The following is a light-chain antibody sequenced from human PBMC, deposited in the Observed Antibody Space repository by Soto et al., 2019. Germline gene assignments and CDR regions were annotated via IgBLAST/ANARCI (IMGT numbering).Light chain of an antibody. V-gene: IGKV3-15*01. CDR2: GAS. CDR3: QQYNNWPLT. CDR1: QSVSSD. J-gene: IGKJ4*01. Sequence: EIVMTQFPATLPVSPGERATLSCRASQSVSSDLAWYQQSPGQAPRLLIYGASTRATGIPARFSGSGSGTEFTLTISSLQSEDFAVYYCQQYNNWPLTFGGGTKVDI.